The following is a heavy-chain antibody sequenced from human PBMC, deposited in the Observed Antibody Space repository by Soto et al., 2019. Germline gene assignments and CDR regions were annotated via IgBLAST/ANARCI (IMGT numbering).Heavy chain of an antibody. D-gene: IGHD2-2*02. Sequence: PSETLSLTCAVYGGSFSGYYWSWIRQPPGKGLEWIGEINHSGSTNYNPSLKSRVTISVDTSKNQFSLKLSSVTAADTAVYYCARDDIVVVPAAIKGGYYYGMDVWGQGTTVTVSS. V-gene: IGHV4-34*01. CDR3: ARDDIVVVPAAIKGGYYYGMDV. CDR1: GGSFSGYY. CDR2: INHSGST. J-gene: IGHJ6*02.